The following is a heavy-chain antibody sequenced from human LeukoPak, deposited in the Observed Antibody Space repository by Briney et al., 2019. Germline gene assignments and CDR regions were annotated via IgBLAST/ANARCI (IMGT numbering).Heavy chain of an antibody. CDR2: VSGSGAGT. CDR1: GFTFSTYA. J-gene: IGHJ4*02. CDR3: AKNGGVTAFYDY. Sequence: GGSLRLSCAASGFTFSTYAMTWVRQAPGKGLEWVSAVSGSGAGTYYADSVKGRFTISRDNSKNTLYLQMNSLRAEETAVYYCAKNGGVTAFYDYWGQGTLVTVSS. V-gene: IGHV3-23*01. D-gene: IGHD4-11*01.